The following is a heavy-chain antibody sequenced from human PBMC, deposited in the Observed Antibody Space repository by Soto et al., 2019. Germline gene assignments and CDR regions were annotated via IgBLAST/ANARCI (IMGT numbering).Heavy chain of an antibody. D-gene: IGHD2-2*01. Sequence: TGGSLRLSCAASGFIFSNYAMNWVRQAKGKGLEWVSAISGSGGSTYYADSVKGRFTISRDNSKNTLYLQMNSLRAEDTAVYYCAKDGCSVTSCRNDYYYYMDVWGKGTTGTVSS. CDR2: ISGSGGST. J-gene: IGHJ6*03. CDR1: GFIFSNYA. V-gene: IGHV3-23*01. CDR3: AKDGCSVTSCRNDYYYYMDV.